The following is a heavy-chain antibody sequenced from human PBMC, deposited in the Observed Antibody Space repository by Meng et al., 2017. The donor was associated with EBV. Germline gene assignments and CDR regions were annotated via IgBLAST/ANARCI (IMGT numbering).Heavy chain of an antibody. V-gene: IGHV3-43*01. Sequence: EVEVVEYGGVVVQPGGSLRLSCAAAGFTFDDFFMHWVRQAPGKGLEWVSLISWDGGSIVYADSVKGRFTISRDNSRNSLYLQMSSLKIEDTGLYYCAKSRLIAVPGYFDYWGQGTLVTVSS. CDR1: GFTFDDFF. CDR3: AKSRLIAVPGYFDY. J-gene: IGHJ4*01. D-gene: IGHD6-19*01. CDR2: ISWDGGSI.